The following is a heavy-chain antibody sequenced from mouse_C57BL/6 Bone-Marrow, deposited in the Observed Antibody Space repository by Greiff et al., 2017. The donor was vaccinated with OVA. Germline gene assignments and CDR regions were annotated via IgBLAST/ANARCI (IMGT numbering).Heavy chain of an antibody. CDR1: GYTFTDYY. J-gene: IGHJ4*01. CDR2: INPNNGGT. V-gene: IGHV1-26*01. D-gene: IGHD1-1*01. Sequence: EVQLQQSGPELVKPGASVKISCKASGYTFTDYYMNWVKQSHGKSLEWIGDINPNNGGTSYNQKFKGKATLTVDKSSSTAYMELRSLTSEDSAVYYGARSQYCYGRFYAMDYWGQGTSVTVSS. CDR3: ARSQYCYGRFYAMDY.